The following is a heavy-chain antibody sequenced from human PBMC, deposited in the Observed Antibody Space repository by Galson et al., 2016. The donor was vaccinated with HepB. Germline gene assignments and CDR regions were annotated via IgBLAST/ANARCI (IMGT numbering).Heavy chain of an antibody. CDR1: GFTFSSNG. CDR2: ITYDGTNK. V-gene: IGHV3-30*18. CDR3: AKGQGRWLEIDY. Sequence: SLRLSCAASGFTFSSNGMHWVRQAPGKGLEGVAVITYDGTNKYYTDSVKGRFTISRDNSKNTLYLQMNSLRAEDTAVYYCAKGQGRWLEIDYWGQGTLVTVSS. J-gene: IGHJ4*02. D-gene: IGHD6-19*01.